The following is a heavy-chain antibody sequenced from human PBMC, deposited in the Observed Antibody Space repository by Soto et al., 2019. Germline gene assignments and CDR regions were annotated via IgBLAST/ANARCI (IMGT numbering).Heavy chain of an antibody. Sequence: QVQLQESGPGLVKPSQTLSLSCTVSGGSISSGGYYWNWIRQHPGKGLEWIGNIYHSGSTYYNPSLKSRVTMSIDMSKNQFSLKLSSVTAADTAVYYCARTTATTVWFDPWGQGALVTVSS. CDR1: GGSISSGGYY. CDR3: ARTTATTVWFDP. V-gene: IGHV4-31*03. CDR2: IYHSGST. D-gene: IGHD1-7*01. J-gene: IGHJ5*02.